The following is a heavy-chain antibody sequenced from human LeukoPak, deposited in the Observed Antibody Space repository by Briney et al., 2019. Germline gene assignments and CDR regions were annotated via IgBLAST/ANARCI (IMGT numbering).Heavy chain of an antibody. V-gene: IGHV1-69*13. CDR2: IIPIFGTA. Sequence: GASVKVSCKASGGTFSSYAISWVRQAPGQGLEWMGGIIPIFGTANYAQKFQGRVTITADESTSTAYMELSSLRSEDTAVYYCARQITGTTLFDYWGQGTLVTVSS. CDR3: ARQITGTTLFDY. J-gene: IGHJ4*02. D-gene: IGHD1-7*01. CDR1: GGTFSSYA.